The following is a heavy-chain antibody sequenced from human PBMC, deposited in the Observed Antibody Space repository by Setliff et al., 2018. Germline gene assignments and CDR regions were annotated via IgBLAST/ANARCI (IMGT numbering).Heavy chain of an antibody. J-gene: IGHJ4*02. D-gene: IGHD3-10*01. Sequence: SCAASGFTFSSYAMSWVRQAPGKGLEWVSAISGSGGSTYYADSVKGRFTISRDNSKNTLYLQMNSLRAEDTAVYYCAKAIGDGYKTFIDYWGQGTLVTVSS. CDR3: AKAIGDGYKTFIDY. CDR1: GFTFSSYA. CDR2: ISGSGGST. V-gene: IGHV3-23*01.